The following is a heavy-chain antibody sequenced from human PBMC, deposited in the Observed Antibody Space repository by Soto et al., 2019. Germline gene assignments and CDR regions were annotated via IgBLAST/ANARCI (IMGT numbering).Heavy chain of an antibody. CDR3: ASSYGSGYRAFDY. Sequence: QVQLVQSGAEVKRPGSSVKVSCKASGDTFNFYSINWVRQDPGIGLEWMGRVNPIVSMSNYAQKFQGRVTMTADKSTSTADMELSSLRSEDTAIYYCASSYGSGYRAFDYWGQGALVTVSS. V-gene: IGHV1-69*02. J-gene: IGHJ4*02. D-gene: IGHD3-10*01. CDR1: GDTFNFYS. CDR2: VNPIVSMS.